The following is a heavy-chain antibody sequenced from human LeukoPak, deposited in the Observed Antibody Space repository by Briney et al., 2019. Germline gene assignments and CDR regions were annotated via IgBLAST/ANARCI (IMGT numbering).Heavy chain of an antibody. J-gene: IGHJ4*02. CDR1: GFTFDDYA. CDR2: ISGDGGST. V-gene: IGHV3-43*02. CDR3: AKDSQSPIAYCGGDCYFDY. Sequence: GGSLRLSCAASGFTFDDYAIHWVRQAPGKGLEWVSLISGDGGSTYYIGSVKGRFTISRDNSKNSLYLQMNSLRAEDTALYYCAKDSQSPIAYCGGDCYFDYWGQGTQVTVSS. D-gene: IGHD2-21*02.